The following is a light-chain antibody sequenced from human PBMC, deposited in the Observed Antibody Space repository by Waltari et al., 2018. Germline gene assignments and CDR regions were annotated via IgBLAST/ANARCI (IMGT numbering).Light chain of an antibody. CDR2: WAS. Sequence: DIVMTQSPDSLAVSLGERAPTNCTSNQSVLYSSNNKNYLAWYQQKPGQPPKLLIYWASNRESGVPDRISGSGSGTDFTLTISSLQAEDVAVYYCQQYYSTPWTFGQGTKVEIK. J-gene: IGKJ1*01. CDR1: QSVLYSSNNKNY. CDR3: QQYYSTPWT. V-gene: IGKV4-1*01.